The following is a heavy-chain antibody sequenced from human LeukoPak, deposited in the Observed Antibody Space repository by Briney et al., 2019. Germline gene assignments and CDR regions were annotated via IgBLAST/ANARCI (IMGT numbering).Heavy chain of an antibody. V-gene: IGHV5-51*01. J-gene: IGHJ3*02. CDR1: EYIFTNYW. Sequence: GESLKISCKGSEYIFTNYWIGWVRQMPGKGLKWMGVIYPGDSDTRYSPSFQGQVTISVDKSISTAYLQWSSLKASDTAMYYCAVAGKSNDAFDIWGQGTMVTVSS. CDR2: IYPGDSDT. D-gene: IGHD6-19*01. CDR3: AVAGKSNDAFDI.